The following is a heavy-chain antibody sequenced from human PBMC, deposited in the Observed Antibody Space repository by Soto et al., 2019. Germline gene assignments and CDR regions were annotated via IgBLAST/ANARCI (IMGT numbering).Heavy chain of an antibody. Sequence: VASVKVSCKASGYTFTSYGISWVRQAPGQGLEWMGWISAYNGNTNYAQKLQGRVTMTTDTSTSTAYMELRSLRSDDTAVYYCAETRWLHTNWFDPWGQGTLVTVSS. V-gene: IGHV1-18*01. J-gene: IGHJ5*02. CDR1: GYTFTSYG. CDR3: AETRWLHTNWFDP. D-gene: IGHD5-12*01. CDR2: ISAYNGNT.